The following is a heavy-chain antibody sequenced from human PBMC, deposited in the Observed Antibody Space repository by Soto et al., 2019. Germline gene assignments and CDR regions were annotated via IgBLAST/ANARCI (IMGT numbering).Heavy chain of an antibody. CDR1: GGSISSYY. Sequence: SETLSLTCTVSGGSISSYYWSWIRQPPGKGLEWIGFIYYSGSTNYNPSLKSRVTISVDTSKNQFSLKLSSVTAADTAVYYCARHLSYYYDSSGYYPYYFDYWGQGTLVTVSS. CDR3: ARHLSYYYDSSGYYPYYFDY. V-gene: IGHV4-59*08. J-gene: IGHJ4*02. CDR2: IYYSGST. D-gene: IGHD3-22*01.